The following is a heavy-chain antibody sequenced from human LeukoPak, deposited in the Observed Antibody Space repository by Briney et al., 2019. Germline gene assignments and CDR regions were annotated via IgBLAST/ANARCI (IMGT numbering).Heavy chain of an antibody. J-gene: IGHJ4*02. D-gene: IGHD1-26*01. CDR2: ISDNGGRT. CDR3: ARVRPSGSYPDY. V-gene: IGHV3-64*01. CDR1: GFSFSSYA. Sequence: GGSLRLSCAASGFSFSSYAMHWVRQAPGKGLEYVSAISDNGGRTYYANSVKGRFTISRDNSKNTLYLQMGSLRAEDVAIYYCARVRPSGSYPDYWGQGTLVTVSS.